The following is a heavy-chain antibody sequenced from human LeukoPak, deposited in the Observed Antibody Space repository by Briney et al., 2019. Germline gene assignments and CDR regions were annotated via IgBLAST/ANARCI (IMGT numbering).Heavy chain of an antibody. V-gene: IGHV3-74*01. J-gene: IGHJ3*02. CDR2: IDNGGTTT. Sequence: PGGSLRLSCVASGFSFSTYWMHWVRQAPGKGLVWVSRIDNGGTTTLYADSVRGRFTISRDNAKNSLYLQMNSLRAEDTAVYFCARDPAFGAFDIWGQGTMVTVSS. CDR1: GFSFSTYW. D-gene: IGHD3-10*01. CDR3: ARDPAFGAFDI.